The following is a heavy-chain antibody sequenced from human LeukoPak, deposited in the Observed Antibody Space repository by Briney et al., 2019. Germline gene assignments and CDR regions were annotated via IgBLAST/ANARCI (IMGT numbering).Heavy chain of an antibody. J-gene: IGHJ6*02. CDR2: IYYSGST. CDR3: ARGDYYGSGSYFSNFDYYYGMDV. CDR1: GGSISSYY. Sequence: SETLSLTCTVSGGSISSYYWSWIRQPPGKGLEWLGYIYYSGSTNYNPSLKSRVTISVDTSKNQFSLKLSSVTAADTAVYYCARGDYYGSGSYFSNFDYYYGMDVWGQGTTVTVSS. D-gene: IGHD3-10*01. V-gene: IGHV4-59*01.